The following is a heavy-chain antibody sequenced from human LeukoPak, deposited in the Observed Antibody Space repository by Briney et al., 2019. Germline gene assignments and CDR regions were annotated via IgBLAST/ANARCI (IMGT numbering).Heavy chain of an antibody. CDR2: ISSHGGST. J-gene: IGHJ4*02. V-gene: IGHV3-64D*06. CDR1: GFTFSSYA. Sequence: GGALRHSCSASGFTFSSYAMHSGRHPPAGDLEYVSAISSHGGSTYYSDSVKGRFTISRDNSKNTLYLQMSSLRPEDTAVYYCLKDLRDIAVAATPDYWGQGTLVTVSS. CDR3: LKDLRDIAVAATPDY. D-gene: IGHD6-13*01.